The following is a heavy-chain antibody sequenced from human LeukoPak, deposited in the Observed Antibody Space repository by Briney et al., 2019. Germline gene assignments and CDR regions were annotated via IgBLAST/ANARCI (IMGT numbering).Heavy chain of an antibody. CDR3: AKEGNIVASNHPRDYFDY. D-gene: IGHD5-12*01. V-gene: IGHV3-30*18. J-gene: IGHJ4*02. CDR1: GFTFSSYG. CDR2: ISYDGSNK. Sequence: PGGSLRLSCAASGFTFSSYGMHWVRQAPGKGLEWVAVISYDGSNKYYADSVKGRFTISRDNSKNTLYLQMNSLRAEDTGVYYCAKEGNIVASNHPRDYFDYWGQGTLVTVSS.